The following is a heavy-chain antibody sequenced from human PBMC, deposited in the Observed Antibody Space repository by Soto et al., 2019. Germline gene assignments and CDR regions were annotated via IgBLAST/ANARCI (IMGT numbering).Heavy chain of an antibody. Sequence: EVQLVESGGGLVQPGGSLRLSCAASGFTFSNYWMNWVRQAPGKGLEWVANIKEDGSQQYYVESVKGRFTISRDNAKNSVFLQMNSLRVEDTAVYYCLGAGAAATGRGQGTLVTVSS. CDR1: GFTFSNYW. D-gene: IGHD6-13*01. J-gene: IGHJ4*02. CDR2: IKEDGSQQ. CDR3: LGAGAAATG. V-gene: IGHV3-7*01.